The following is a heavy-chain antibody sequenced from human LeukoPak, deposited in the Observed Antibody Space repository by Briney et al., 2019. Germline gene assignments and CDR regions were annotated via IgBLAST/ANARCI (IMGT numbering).Heavy chain of an antibody. CDR3: ARYGSGSSSDFDY. V-gene: IGHV4-59*01. CDR1: GGSISSYY. CDR2: IYYSGST. D-gene: IGHD3-10*01. Sequence: SETLSLTCTVSGGSISSYYWSWIRQPPGKGLEWIGYIYYSGSTNYNPSLKSRVTISVDTPKNQFSLKLGSVTAADTAVYYCARYGSGSSSDFDYWGQGTLVTVSS. J-gene: IGHJ4*02.